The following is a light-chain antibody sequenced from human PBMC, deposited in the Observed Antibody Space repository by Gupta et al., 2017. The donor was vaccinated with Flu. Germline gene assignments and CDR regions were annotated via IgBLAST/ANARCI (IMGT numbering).Light chain of an antibody. Sequence: DIVMTQSPLSLAVTPGQPASIFCRSSQSLLHSDGYNYLDWYLQKPGQSPQLLIYLGSNRASGVPVRFSGSGSGTDFTLKISKVEAEDVGFYYCMQALQTPWTFGPGTKVDI. V-gene: IGKV2-28*01. J-gene: IGKJ3*01. CDR3: MQALQTPWT. CDR1: QSLLHSDGYNY. CDR2: LGS.